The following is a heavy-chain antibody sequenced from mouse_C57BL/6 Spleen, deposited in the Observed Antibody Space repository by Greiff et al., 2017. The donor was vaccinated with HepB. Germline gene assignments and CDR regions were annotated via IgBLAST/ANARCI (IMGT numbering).Heavy chain of an antibody. Sequence: VQLQQSGAELVRPGASVTLSCKASGYTFTDYEMHWVKQTPVHGLEWIGAIDPETGGTAYNQKFKGKAILTADKSSSTAYMELRSLTSEDSAVYSCKRWDDDGSGWFADWGQGTLVTVS. CDR3: KRWDDDGSGWFAD. V-gene: IGHV1-15*01. D-gene: IGHD2-4*01. J-gene: IGHJ3*01. CDR2: IDPETGGT. CDR1: GYTFTDYE.